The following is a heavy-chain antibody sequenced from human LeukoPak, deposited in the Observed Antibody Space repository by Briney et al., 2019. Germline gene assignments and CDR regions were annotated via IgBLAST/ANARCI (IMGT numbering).Heavy chain of an antibody. D-gene: IGHD1-26*01. CDR3: ARGRGVGATDY. J-gene: IGHJ4*02. CDR1: GGSISSGAYY. CDR2: IYYSGST. V-gene: IGHV4-61*08. Sequence: SETLSLTCTVSGGSISSGAYYWSWIRQPPGKGLEWIGYIYYSGSTNYNPSLKSRVTISVDTSKNQFPLKLSSVSAADTAVYYCARGRGVGATDYWGQGTLVTVSS.